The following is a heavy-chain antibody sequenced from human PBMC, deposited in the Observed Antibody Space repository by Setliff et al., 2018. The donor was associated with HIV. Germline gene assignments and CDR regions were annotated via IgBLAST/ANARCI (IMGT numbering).Heavy chain of an antibody. J-gene: IGHJ5*02. CDR2: IYHSGST. CDR3: AREERIAAAGA. CDR1: GYSISSGYY. Sequence: SSETLSLTCTVSGYSISSGYYWGWIRQPPGKGLEWIGSIYHSGSTYYNPSLKSRVIISVDTSKNQFSLKLSSVTAADTAVYYCAREERIAAAGAWGQGTLVTVSS. V-gene: IGHV4-38-2*02. D-gene: IGHD6-13*01.